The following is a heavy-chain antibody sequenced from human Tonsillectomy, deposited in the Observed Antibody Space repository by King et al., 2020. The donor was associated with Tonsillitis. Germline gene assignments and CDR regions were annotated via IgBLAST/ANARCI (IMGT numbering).Heavy chain of an antibody. CDR3: ARATDYYDSSGYLGEFDY. D-gene: IGHD3-22*01. V-gene: IGHV4-31*03. CDR1: GGSIISGGYY. Sequence: VQLQESGPGLVKPSQTLSLTCTVSGGSIISGGYYWSWIRQHPGKGLEWIGYIYYSGSTYYNPSLKSRVTISVDTSKNQFSLKLSSVTAADTAVYYCARATDYYDSSGYLGEFDYWGQGTLVTVSS. CDR2: IYYSGST. J-gene: IGHJ4*02.